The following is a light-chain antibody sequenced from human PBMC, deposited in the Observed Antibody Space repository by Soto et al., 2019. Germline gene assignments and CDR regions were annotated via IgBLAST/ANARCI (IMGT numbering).Light chain of an antibody. CDR2: DAS. CDR3: QQRSNWPPWT. V-gene: IGKV3-11*01. J-gene: IGKJ1*01. Sequence: EIGMTQSPATLSLSPGERATLSFVASQSVSNYLAWYQQKPCQAPRLLIYDASNRATGIPARFSGSGSGTDFTLTISSLEPEDFAVYYCQQRSNWPPWTFGQGTKVDIK. CDR1: QSVSNY.